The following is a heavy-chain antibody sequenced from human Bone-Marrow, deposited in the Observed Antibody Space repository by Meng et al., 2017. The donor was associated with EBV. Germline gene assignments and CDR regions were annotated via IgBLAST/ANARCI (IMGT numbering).Heavy chain of an antibody. CDR2: LIPMSDAP. Sequence: QWQLVQSGAEVKKPGSSVKVSCKTSGGTFRSDAISWVRQAPGQGLEWMGGLIPMSDAPHYAQKFQGRVTITADESTSTHYMDLSGLRSEDTAVYYCASESGRGFTPDYWGQGTLVTVSS. D-gene: IGHD3-10*01. CDR3: ASESGRGFTPDY. CDR1: GGTFRSDA. V-gene: IGHV1-69*01. J-gene: IGHJ4*02.